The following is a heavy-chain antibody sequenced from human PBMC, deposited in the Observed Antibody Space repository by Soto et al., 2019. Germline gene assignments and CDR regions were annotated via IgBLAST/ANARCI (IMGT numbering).Heavy chain of an antibody. CDR2: ISSSSSYI. V-gene: IGHV3-21*01. D-gene: IGHD3-10*01. CDR3: ARESGGREFEIDY. Sequence: EVQLVESGGGLVKPGGSLRLSCAASGFTFSSYSMNWVRQAPGKGLEWVSSISSSSSYIYYADSVKGRFTISRDNAKNSLYLQMNSLRAEDTAVYYCARESGGREFEIDYWGQGTLVTVSS. J-gene: IGHJ4*02. CDR1: GFTFSSYS.